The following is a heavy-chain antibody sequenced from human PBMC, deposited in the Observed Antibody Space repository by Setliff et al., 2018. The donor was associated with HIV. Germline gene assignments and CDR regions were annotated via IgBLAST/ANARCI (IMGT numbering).Heavy chain of an antibody. V-gene: IGHV4-59*11. CDR2: ISYSGST. CDR1: GGSIGSHY. D-gene: IGHD6-13*01. CDR3: AREGLRIAAAGYNWFDP. J-gene: IGHJ5*02. Sequence: PSETLSLTCTVSGGSIGSHYWTWIRQPPGKGLEWIGYISYSGSTNYNPSLKSRVTISVDTSKNQFSLKLNSVTAADTALYYCAREGLRIAAAGYNWFDPWGPGTLVTVSS.